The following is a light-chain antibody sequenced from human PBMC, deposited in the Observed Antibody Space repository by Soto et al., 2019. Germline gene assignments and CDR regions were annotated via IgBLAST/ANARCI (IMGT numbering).Light chain of an antibody. CDR3: SSVTTSSTWV. Sequence: QSALTQPASVSGSPGQSIIISCTGTINDVGADKYVSWYQQHPGKVPQLMIYDVSIRPSGVSNRFSGSKSGNTASLTISGLQAEDEADYYCSSVTTSSTWVFGGGTKLTVL. CDR2: DVS. J-gene: IGLJ3*02. CDR1: INDVGADKY. V-gene: IGLV2-14*03.